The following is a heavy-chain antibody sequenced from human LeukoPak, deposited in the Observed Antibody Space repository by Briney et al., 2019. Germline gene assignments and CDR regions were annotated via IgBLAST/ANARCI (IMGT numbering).Heavy chain of an antibody. V-gene: IGHV3-23*01. Sequence: GGSLRLSCAASGFTFSSYAMSWVRQAPGKGLEWVSAISGSGGSTYYADSGKGRFTIATDNSKNSLSLQRYSLTAEDTAFYSCAKDPPWSQGSPAAFDIWGQGTMVTVSS. J-gene: IGHJ3*02. CDR3: AKDPPWSQGSPAAFDI. CDR2: ISGSGGST. CDR1: GFTFSSYA. D-gene: IGHD2-2*01.